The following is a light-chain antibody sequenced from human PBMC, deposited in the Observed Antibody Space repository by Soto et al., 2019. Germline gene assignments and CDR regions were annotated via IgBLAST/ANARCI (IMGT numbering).Light chain of an antibody. Sequence: EIVLTHFPGTLSFSPRERATLSCSPSQSVSNNYLAWYQQKPGQAPRLVIFGASNRATGIPDRFSASGSGTEFTLTISRLEPEDVAVYYCQQYATSPLTFGHGTKVDIK. V-gene: IGKV3-20*01. CDR3: QQYATSPLT. CDR2: GAS. J-gene: IGKJ1*01. CDR1: QSVSNNY.